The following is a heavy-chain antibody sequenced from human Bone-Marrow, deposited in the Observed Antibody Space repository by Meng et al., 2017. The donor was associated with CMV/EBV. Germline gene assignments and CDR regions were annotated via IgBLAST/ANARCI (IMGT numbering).Heavy chain of an antibody. Sequence: GESLKISCAASGFTFSNYSMNWVRQAPGKGLEWVSYISSSSSTIYYADSVKGRFTISRDNAKNSLYLQMNSLRAEDTAVYYCARVRRIHPITKENEYYFDYWGQGTLVTVSS. CDR3: ARVRRIHPITKENEYYFDY. D-gene: IGHD1-14*01. J-gene: IGHJ4*02. V-gene: IGHV3-48*04. CDR2: ISSSSSTI. CDR1: GFTFSNYS.